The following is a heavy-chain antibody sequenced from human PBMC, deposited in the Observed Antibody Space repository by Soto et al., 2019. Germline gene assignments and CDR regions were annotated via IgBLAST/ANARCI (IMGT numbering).Heavy chain of an antibody. CDR2: IFHSGNT. Sequence: QVQLQESGPGLVKPSGTLSLTCAVSSGSIGTTNWWSWVRQTPGKGREWIGEIFHSGNTYYNPSLASRVTISVDTSKNQFSLNLRSVTAADTAVYYCARRTWGMDVWGQGTTVTVSS. J-gene: IGHJ6*02. D-gene: IGHD2-8*01. CDR1: SGSIGTTNW. CDR3: ARRTWGMDV. V-gene: IGHV4-4*02.